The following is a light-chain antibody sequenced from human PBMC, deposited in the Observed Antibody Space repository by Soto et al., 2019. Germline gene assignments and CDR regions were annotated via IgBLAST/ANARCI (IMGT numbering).Light chain of an antibody. Sequence: QSVLTQPASASGSPGQSITISCTGTSSDVGGYNYVSWYQQHPGKAPKLMIYDVSNRPSGVSNRFSGSKSGNTASLTISGLQAEDEADYYCSSYTRSSTLEVFGTG. V-gene: IGLV2-14*01. J-gene: IGLJ1*01. CDR3: SSYTRSSTLEV. CDR1: SSDVGGYNY. CDR2: DVS.